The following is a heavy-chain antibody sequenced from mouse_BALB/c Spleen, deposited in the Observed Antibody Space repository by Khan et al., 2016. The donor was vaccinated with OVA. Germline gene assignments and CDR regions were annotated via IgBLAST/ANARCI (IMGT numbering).Heavy chain of an antibody. Sequence: DLVKPGASVKLSCKASGYTFTSYWINWIKQRPGQGLECIGRIAPGSGSTYYNEMFKGTATLTVDTSSSTAYIQLSSLSSEDSAVDLCARSNYYGSSLYAMDYWGQGTSVTVSS. D-gene: IGHD1-1*01. J-gene: IGHJ4*01. CDR2: IAPGSGST. CDR3: ARSNYYGSSLYAMDY. CDR1: GYTFTSYW. V-gene: IGHV1S41*01.